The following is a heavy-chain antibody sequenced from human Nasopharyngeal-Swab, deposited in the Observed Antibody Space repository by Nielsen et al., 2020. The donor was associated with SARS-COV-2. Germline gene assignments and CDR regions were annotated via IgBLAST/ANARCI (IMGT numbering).Heavy chain of an antibody. CDR3: AKEGIGGSGTGRFDP. Sequence: GGSLRLSCAASGFTFDDYAMHWVRQAPGKGLEWVSGISWNSGSIGYADSVKGRFTISRDNAKNSLYLQMNSLRAEDTALYYCAKEGIGGSGTGRFDPWGQGTLVTVSS. CDR1: GFTFDDYA. V-gene: IGHV3-9*01. J-gene: IGHJ5*02. CDR2: ISWNSGSI. D-gene: IGHD3-10*01.